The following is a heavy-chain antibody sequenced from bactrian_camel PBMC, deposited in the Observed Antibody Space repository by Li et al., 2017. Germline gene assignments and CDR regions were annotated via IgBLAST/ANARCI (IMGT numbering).Heavy chain of an antibody. CDR1: GNTYNSDC. D-gene: IGHD2*01. J-gene: IGHJ6*01. V-gene: IGHV3S1*01. CDR3: AARGPYCYTKLSVRDFTY. Sequence: QVQLVESGGGAVQAGGSLRLSCAVSGNTYNSDCMGWFRQAPGKEREGLAAILSGAKSTIYAASVKGRFTISQDSTKKMVYLQMNSLKPEDTAMYYCAARGPYCYTKLSVRDFTYWGQGTQVTVS. CDR2: ILSGAKST.